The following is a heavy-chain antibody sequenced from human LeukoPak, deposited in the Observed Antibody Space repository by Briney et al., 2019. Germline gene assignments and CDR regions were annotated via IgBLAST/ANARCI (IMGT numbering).Heavy chain of an antibody. Sequence: PGGSLRLSCAASGFIFSRYEMNWVRQAPGKGLEWVSYISSSGSRIYYADSVKGRFTISRDNANNSVFLQMNSLRAEDTAVYYCARDHDDWAINYGMDVWGKGTTVTVSS. CDR3: ARDHDDWAINYGMDV. CDR2: ISSSGSRI. CDR1: GFIFSRYE. J-gene: IGHJ6*04. V-gene: IGHV3-48*03. D-gene: IGHD3-9*01.